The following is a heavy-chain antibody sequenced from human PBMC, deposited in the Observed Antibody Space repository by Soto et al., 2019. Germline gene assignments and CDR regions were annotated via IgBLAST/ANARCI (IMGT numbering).Heavy chain of an antibody. V-gene: IGHV3-30*18. CDR1: EFTFSTYG. D-gene: IGHD2-2*02. CDR3: AKDEFRTPPLYRIDV. Sequence: PGGSLRLSCAASEFTFSTYGMHWVRQAPGKGPEWVALISYDGSNKNYADSVKGRFTISRDNSKNTLYLQMNSLRAEDTAVYYCAKDEFRTPPLYRIDVWGQGTTVTVSS. J-gene: IGHJ6*02. CDR2: ISYDGSNK.